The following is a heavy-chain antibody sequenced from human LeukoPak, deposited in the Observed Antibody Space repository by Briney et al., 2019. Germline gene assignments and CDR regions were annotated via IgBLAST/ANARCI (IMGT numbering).Heavy chain of an antibody. CDR3: ARDFSGDYYDSSGYYDFGIDY. D-gene: IGHD3-22*01. CDR2: ISSSSSYI. V-gene: IGHV3-21*01. Sequence: GGSLRLSCAASGFTFSSYSMNWVRQAPGKGLEWVSSISSSSSYIYYADSVKGRFTISRDNARNSLYLQMNSLRAEDTAVYYCARDFSGDYYDSSGYYDFGIDYCGQGTLVTVSS. CDR1: GFTFSSYS. J-gene: IGHJ4*02.